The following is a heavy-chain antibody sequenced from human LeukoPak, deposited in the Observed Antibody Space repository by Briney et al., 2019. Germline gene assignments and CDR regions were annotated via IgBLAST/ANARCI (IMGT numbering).Heavy chain of an antibody. J-gene: IGHJ4*02. V-gene: IGHV3-30*02. CDR1: GFTFSSYG. Sequence: GGSLRLSCAASGFTFSSYGVHWVRQAPGKGLEWVAFIRYDGTNKYYADSVKGRFTISRDNSKNTLYLQMNSLRAEDTAVYYCAKDPVGYCSSTSCERSSYWGQGTLVTVSS. CDR2: IRYDGTNK. D-gene: IGHD2-2*01. CDR3: AKDPVGYCSSTSCERSSY.